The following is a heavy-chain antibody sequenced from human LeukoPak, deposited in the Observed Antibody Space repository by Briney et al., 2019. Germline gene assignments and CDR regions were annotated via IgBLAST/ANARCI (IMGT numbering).Heavy chain of an antibody. CDR1: GFTFSNAW. Sequence: GRSLRLSCAASGFTFSNAWMSCARQPPGKGREWVGCIKSKTDGGTTDYAAPVKGRFTISRDDSKNTLYLQMNSLKTEDTAVYYCTSNFGYYYGMDVWGQGTTVTVSS. D-gene: IGHD3-10*01. V-gene: IGHV3-15*01. J-gene: IGHJ6*02. CDR3: TSNFGYYYGMDV. CDR2: IKSKTDGGTT.